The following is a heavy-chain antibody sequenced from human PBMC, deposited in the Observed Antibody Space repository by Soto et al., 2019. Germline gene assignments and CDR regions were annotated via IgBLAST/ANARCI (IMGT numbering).Heavy chain of an antibody. CDR3: AKFVIVAGTTPNYFDY. V-gene: IGHV3-30-3*02. Sequence: GGSLRLSCAASGFTLSRYAMRWVRQASGKGLEWVAVISYDGSNKYYADSVKGRFTISRDNSKNTLYLQMNSLRAEHTAVYYCAKFVIVAGTTPNYFDYRCPATLVTGSS. D-gene: IGHD6-19*01. CDR2: ISYDGSNK. J-gene: IGHJ4*02. CDR1: GFTLSRYA.